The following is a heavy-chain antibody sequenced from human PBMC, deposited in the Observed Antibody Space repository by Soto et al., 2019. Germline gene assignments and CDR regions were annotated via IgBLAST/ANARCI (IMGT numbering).Heavy chain of an antibody. J-gene: IGHJ4*02. Sequence: QVQLVESGGGVAQPGRSLRLSCAASGFSFSTSGMHWVRQAPGKGLEWVAVIWYDGSNKYYADSVKGRFTISRDNSKNTLYLQMNSLRAEDTAVYYCARDDCSGGRCYPDYWGQGTLVIVSS. CDR2: IWYDGSNK. V-gene: IGHV3-33*01. CDR1: GFSFSTSG. D-gene: IGHD2-15*01. CDR3: ARDDCSGGRCYPDY.